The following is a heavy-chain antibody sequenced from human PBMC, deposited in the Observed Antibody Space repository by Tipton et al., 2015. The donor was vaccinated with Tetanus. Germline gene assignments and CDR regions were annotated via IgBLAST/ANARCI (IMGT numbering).Heavy chain of an antibody. J-gene: IGHJ4*02. D-gene: IGHD2-15*01. V-gene: IGHV4-39*02. CDR2: GVSSGRT. Sequence: TLSLTCSVSGGSIDSSNYYWAWVRQPPGKGLEWLGSGVSSGRTYYNPSLKSRVTTFADTSKNRFSLRLNSMTAADTGVYYCARLTEVVSRSRWAFDFWGQGALVTVSS. CDR3: ARLTEVVSRSRWAFDF. CDR1: GGSIDSSNYY.